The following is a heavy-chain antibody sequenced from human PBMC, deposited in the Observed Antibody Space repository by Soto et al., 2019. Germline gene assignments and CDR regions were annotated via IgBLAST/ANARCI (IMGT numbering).Heavy chain of an antibody. Sequence: QVQLVESGAEVKKPGASVKVSCKASGYTFTNYGISWVRQAPGQGLEWMGWISGYNGNTKYAQKFQGRVTMTTDTATNTAYMDLRTLRSDDTAVYYCARAREYYSDSSGNNYDHYGMDVWGQGTTVTVS. CDR1: GYTFTNYG. CDR2: ISGYNGNT. D-gene: IGHD3-22*01. J-gene: IGHJ6*02. CDR3: ARAREYYSDSSGNNYDHYGMDV. V-gene: IGHV1-18*04.